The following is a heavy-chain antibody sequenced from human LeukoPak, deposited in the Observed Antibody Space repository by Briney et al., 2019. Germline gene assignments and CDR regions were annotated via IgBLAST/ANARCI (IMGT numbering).Heavy chain of an antibody. V-gene: IGHV3-74*01. CDR1: GFTFSSYW. Sequence: GGSLRLSCAASGFTFSSYWMQWVRQAPGKGLVWVSRINSDGSSTSYADSVKGRFTISRDNAKNTLYLQMNSLRAEETAVYYCAKAAYYYYGMDVWGQGTTVTVSS. J-gene: IGHJ6*02. CDR2: INSDGSST. CDR3: AKAAYYYYGMDV. D-gene: IGHD6-25*01.